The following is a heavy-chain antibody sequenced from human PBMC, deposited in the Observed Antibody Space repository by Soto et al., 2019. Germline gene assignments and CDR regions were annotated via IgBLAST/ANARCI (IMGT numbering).Heavy chain of an antibody. J-gene: IGHJ3*02. CDR3: AKGHAPAIHSTFHI. Sequence: QVQLVESGGGVVQPGGSPRLSCEVSGFTLSDYGMHWVRQAPGKGLDWVGAISSDGSKQSYGDSVRGRFTFSRDNSKNMLYLQMNSLRGDDTAVYYCAKGHAPAIHSTFHIWGQGTMVTVSS. CDR1: GFTLSDYG. CDR2: ISSDGSKQ. V-gene: IGHV3-30*18. D-gene: IGHD3-3*01.